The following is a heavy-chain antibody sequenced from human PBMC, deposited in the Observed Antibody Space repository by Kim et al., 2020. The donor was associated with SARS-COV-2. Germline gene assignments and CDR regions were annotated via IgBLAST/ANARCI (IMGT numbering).Heavy chain of an antibody. J-gene: IGHJ4*02. CDR2: ISGSGGST. CDR1: GFTFSSYA. V-gene: IGHV3-23*01. D-gene: IGHD2-2*02. CDR3: AKDRGVVVPAAIGLLFDY. Sequence: GGSLRLSCAASGFTFSSYAMSWVRQAPGKGLEWVSAISGSGGSTYYADSVKGRFTISRDNSKNTLYLQMNSLRAEDTAVYYCAKDRGVVVPAAIGLLFDYWGQGTLVTVSS.